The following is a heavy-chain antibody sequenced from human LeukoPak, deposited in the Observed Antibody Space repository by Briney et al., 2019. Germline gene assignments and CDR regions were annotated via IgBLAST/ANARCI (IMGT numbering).Heavy chain of an antibody. D-gene: IGHD6-19*01. V-gene: IGHV3-9*01. CDR1: GFTFDDYA. J-gene: IGHJ4*02. Sequence: GRSLRLSCAASGFTFDDYAMHWVRQAPGKGLEWVSGISWNSGSIGYADSVKGRFTISRDNAKNSLYLQMNSLRAEDTALYYCIVVGQWDYWGQGTPVTVSS. CDR2: ISWNSGSI. CDR3: IVVGQWDY.